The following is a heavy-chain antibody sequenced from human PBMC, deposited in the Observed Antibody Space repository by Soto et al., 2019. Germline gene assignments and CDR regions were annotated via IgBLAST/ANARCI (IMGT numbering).Heavy chain of an antibody. D-gene: IGHD3-9*01. CDR2: IIPILGIA. V-gene: IGHV1-69*02. CDR3: ARCSLTYYDILTGYDNNWFDP. Sequence: SVKVSCKASGGTFSSYTISWVRQAPGQGLEWMGRIIPILGIANYAQKFQGRVTITADKSTSTAYMELSSLRSEDTAVYYCARCSLTYYDILTGYDNNWFDPWGQGTLVTVSS. CDR1: GGTFSSYT. J-gene: IGHJ5*02.